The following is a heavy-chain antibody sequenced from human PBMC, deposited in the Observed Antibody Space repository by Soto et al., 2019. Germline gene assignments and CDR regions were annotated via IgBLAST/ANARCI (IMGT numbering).Heavy chain of an antibody. CDR2: IYYSGST. Sequence: SETLSLTCTVSGGSISSYYWSWIRQPPGKGLEWIGYIYYSGSTNYNPSLKSRVTISVDTSKNQFSLKLSSVTAADTAVYYCARLRTIQPRREWLVIDVWGKGTTVTVSS. CDR3: ARLRTIQPRREWLVIDV. CDR1: GGSISSYY. J-gene: IGHJ6*04. V-gene: IGHV4-59*08. D-gene: IGHD6-19*01.